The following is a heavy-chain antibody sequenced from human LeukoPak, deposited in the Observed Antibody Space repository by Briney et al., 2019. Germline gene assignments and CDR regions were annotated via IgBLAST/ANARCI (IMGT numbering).Heavy chain of an antibody. CDR1: GFTFSSYW. CDR2: IKQDGSEK. V-gene: IGHV3-7*01. J-gene: IGHJ4*02. CDR3: AKVGIWFGELSSYFDY. Sequence: GGSLRLSCAASGFTFSSYWMSWVRQAPGKGLEWVANIKQDGSEKYYVDSVKGRFTISRDNAKNSLYPQMNSLRVEDTAVYYCAKVGIWFGELSSYFDYWGQGTLVTVSS. D-gene: IGHD3-10*01.